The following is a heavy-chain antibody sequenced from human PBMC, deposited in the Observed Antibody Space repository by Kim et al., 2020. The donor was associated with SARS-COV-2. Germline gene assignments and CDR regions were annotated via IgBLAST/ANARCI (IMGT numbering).Heavy chain of an antibody. CDR3: VRDTSPGAADV. J-gene: IGHJ6*02. CDR2: RT. V-gene: IGHV3-9*01. Sequence: RTGYGDSVRGRFTISRDYAKNSLYLQMNSLRGDDTALYFCVRDTSPGAADVWGQGTTVTVSS.